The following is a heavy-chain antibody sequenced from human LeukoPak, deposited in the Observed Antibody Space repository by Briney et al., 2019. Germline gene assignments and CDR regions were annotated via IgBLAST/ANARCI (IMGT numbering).Heavy chain of an antibody. CDR2: IYYSGST. CDR3: ARAYSSSSSDFQH. V-gene: IGHV4-39*01. J-gene: IGHJ1*01. CDR1: GGSISSSSYY. D-gene: IGHD6-6*01. Sequence: SETLSLTCTVSGGSISSSSYYWGWIRQPPGKGLEWIGSIYYSGSTYYNPSLKSRVTMSVDTSKNQFSLKLSSVTAADTAVYYCARAYSSSSSDFQHWGQGTLVTVSS.